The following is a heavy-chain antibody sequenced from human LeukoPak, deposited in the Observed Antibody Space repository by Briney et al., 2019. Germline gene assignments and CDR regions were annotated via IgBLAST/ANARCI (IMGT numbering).Heavy chain of an antibody. V-gene: IGHV3-66*02. J-gene: IGHJ3*02. CDR3: ARGTDSLWSGELSCCAFDI. D-gene: IGHD3-10*01. CDR1: GFTVSSNY. CDR2: IYSGGST. Sequence: PGGSLRLSCAASGFTVSSNYMSWVRQAPGKGLEWVSVIYSGGSTYYADSVKGRFTISRDDSKNTLYLQMNSLRAEDTAVYYCARGTDSLWSGELSCCAFDIWGQGTMVTVSS.